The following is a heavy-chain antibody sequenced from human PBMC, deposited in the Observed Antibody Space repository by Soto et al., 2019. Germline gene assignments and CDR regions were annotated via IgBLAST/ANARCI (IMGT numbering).Heavy chain of an antibody. J-gene: IGHJ5*02. CDR3: ARIASYYQLDWFDP. D-gene: IGHD3-10*01. CDR2: IYWDDDN. V-gene: IGHV2-5*02. CDR1: GFSLSTSGVG. Sequence: QITLKESGPTLVKPTQTLTLTCTFSGFSLSTSGVGVGWIRQPPGKALEWLALIYWDDDNRYSPSLKSRLTITQDTSKNQMVLTMNNMDPVDTATYYCARIASYYQLDWFDPWGQGTLVTLSS.